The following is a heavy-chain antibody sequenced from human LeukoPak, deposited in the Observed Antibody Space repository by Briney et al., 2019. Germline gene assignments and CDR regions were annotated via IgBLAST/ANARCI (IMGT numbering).Heavy chain of an antibody. CDR1: GFTFSSYA. CDR2: ISGSGGST. J-gene: IGHJ4*02. V-gene: IGHV3-23*01. CDR3: AKNVLLWFGESSYFDY. Sequence: GGSLRLSCAASGFTFSSYAMSWVRQAPGKGLEWVSAISGSGGSTYYADSVKGRFTISRDNSKNTLYLQMNSLRAEDTAVYYCAKNVLLWFGESSYFDYWGQGALVTVSS. D-gene: IGHD3-10*01.